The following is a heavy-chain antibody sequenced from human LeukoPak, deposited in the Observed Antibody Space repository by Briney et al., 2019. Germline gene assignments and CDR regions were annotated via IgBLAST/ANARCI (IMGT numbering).Heavy chain of an antibody. Sequence: GGSLRLSCAASGFTFDDYAMHWVRQAPGKGLEWVSGISWNSGSIGYADSVKGRFTISRDNAKNSLYLQMNSLRAEDTAVYYCARGTDYYGSGSYFWEDAFDIWGQGTMVTVSS. V-gene: IGHV3-9*01. CDR1: GFTFDDYA. CDR2: ISWNSGSI. CDR3: ARGTDYYGSGSYFWEDAFDI. J-gene: IGHJ3*02. D-gene: IGHD3-10*01.